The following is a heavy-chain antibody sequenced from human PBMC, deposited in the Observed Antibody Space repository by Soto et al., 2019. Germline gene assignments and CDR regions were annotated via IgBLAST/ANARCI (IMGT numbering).Heavy chain of an antibody. D-gene: IGHD1-26*01. J-gene: IGHJ5*02. Sequence: PSETLSLTCTVSGVSVSRGSNYWSCVLQPPGKGLEWIGYIYYSGSTNYNPSLKSRVTISVDTSKNQFSLKLSSVTAADTGVFYCARGGSYTWDNWFDPWGQGTLVTVSS. CDR1: GVSVSRGSNY. CDR3: ARGGSYTWDNWFDP. CDR2: IYYSGST. V-gene: IGHV4-61*01.